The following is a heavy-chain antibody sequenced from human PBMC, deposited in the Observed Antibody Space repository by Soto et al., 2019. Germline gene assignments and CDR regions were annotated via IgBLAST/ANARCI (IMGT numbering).Heavy chain of an antibody. D-gene: IGHD6-19*01. CDR2: TSNNGDRT. CDR1: GFTFSDHA. J-gene: IGHJ4*02. CDR3: ARNHLYSNGGYFDS. V-gene: IGHV3-23*01. Sequence: GSLRLSCAVSGFTFSDHAMAWVRQAPGKGLEWVATTSNNGDRTFYADSVRGRFTVSRDRSNNTLYLQMNSLRAEDTAVYFCARNHLYSNGGYFDSWGQGTRVTVSS.